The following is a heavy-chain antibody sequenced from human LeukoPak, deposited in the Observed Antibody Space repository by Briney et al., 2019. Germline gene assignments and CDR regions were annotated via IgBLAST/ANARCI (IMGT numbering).Heavy chain of an antibody. J-gene: IGHJ4*02. CDR3: AREAGGDFDC. CDR2: IYYSGST. CDR1: GGSISSYY. Sequence: PSETLSLTCTVSGGSISSYYWSWIRQPPGKGLEWIGYIYYSGSTNYNPSLKSRVTISVDTSKNQFSLKLSSVTAADTAVYYCAREAGGDFDCWGQGTLVTVSS. V-gene: IGHV4-59*01.